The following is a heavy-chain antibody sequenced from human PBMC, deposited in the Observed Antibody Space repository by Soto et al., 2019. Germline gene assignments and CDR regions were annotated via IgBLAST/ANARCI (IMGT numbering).Heavy chain of an antibody. Sequence: ASVKGSFKTSVYTLSESPIHWVRPAPGQGPEGMGWINPGNGNTGYAQKFQDRVTITRDTSTSTAYMELSSLSSADTAVFYWAADLRAGILLQYWGQGPLVTVS. V-gene: IGHV1-3*01. J-gene: IGHJ4*02. D-gene: IGHD2-15*01. CDR1: VYTLSESP. CDR3: AADLRAGILLQY. CDR2: INPGNGNT.